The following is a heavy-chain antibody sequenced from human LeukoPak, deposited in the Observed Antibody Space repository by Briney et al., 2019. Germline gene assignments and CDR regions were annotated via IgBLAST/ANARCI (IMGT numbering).Heavy chain of an antibody. CDR3: ARARGNIAVAGPFDY. V-gene: IGHV6-1*01. D-gene: IGHD6-19*01. J-gene: IGHJ4*02. CDR2: TYYRSKWYN. CDR1: GDIVPSNSAA. Sequence: SQTLSLTCALSGDIVPSNSAAWHWIRQSPSRGLEWLGRTYYRSKWYNDYAVSVKSRITINPDTSKNQFSLQLNSVTPEDTAVYYCARARGNIAVAGPFDYWGQGTLVTVSS.